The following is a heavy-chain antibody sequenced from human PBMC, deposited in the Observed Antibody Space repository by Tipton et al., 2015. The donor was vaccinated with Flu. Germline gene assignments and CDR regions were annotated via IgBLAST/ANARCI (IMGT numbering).Heavy chain of an antibody. CDR1: SGSFSGYF. J-gene: IGHJ4*02. CDR2: INHSGST. Sequence: TLSLTCAVYSGSFSGYFWSWIRQPPGKGLEWIGEINHSGSTNYNPSLKSRVTISVDTFKNQFSLKLSSVTAADTAVYYCARSTYYYGSGSSDYWGQGTLVTVSS. CDR3: ARSTYYYGSGSSDY. V-gene: IGHV4-34*01. D-gene: IGHD3-10*01.